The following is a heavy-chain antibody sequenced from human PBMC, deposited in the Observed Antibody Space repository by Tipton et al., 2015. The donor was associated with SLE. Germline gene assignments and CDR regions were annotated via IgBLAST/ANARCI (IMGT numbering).Heavy chain of an antibody. Sequence: TLSLTCTVSGGSISSSSYYWGWIRQPPGKGLEWIGSIYYSGSTNYNPSLKSRVTISVDTSKNQFSLKLSSVTAADTAVYYCARGLGFDLFNYWGQGTLVTVSS. CDR1: GGSISSSSYY. CDR3: ARGLGFDLFNY. V-gene: IGHV4-39*07. D-gene: IGHD3-9*01. J-gene: IGHJ4*02. CDR2: IYYSGST.